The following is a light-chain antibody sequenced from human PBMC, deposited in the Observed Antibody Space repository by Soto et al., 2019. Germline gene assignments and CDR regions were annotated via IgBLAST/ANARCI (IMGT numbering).Light chain of an antibody. CDR3: SSYTRSTTAS. CDR2: DVS. CDR1: SSDVGGYNY. J-gene: IGLJ1*01. Sequence: QSALTQPASVSGSPGQSITISCTGTSSDVGGYNYVSWYQQHPGKAPKLMIYDVSNRPSGVSNRFSGSKSGNTASLTISGLQAEDEADYYCSSYTRSTTASFGTGTKLTVL. V-gene: IGLV2-14*03.